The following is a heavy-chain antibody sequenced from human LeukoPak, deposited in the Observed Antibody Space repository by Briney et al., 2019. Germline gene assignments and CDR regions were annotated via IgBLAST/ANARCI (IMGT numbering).Heavy chain of an antibody. J-gene: IGHJ4*02. V-gene: IGHV3-23*01. CDR1: GFTFTSYA. CDR2: ITGRGGDT. D-gene: IGHD2-15*01. CDR3: AKAPAGYCSGAICYPFDY. Sequence: PGGSLRLSCAASGFTFTSYAMRWVRQAPGKGLEWVSGITGRGGDTYHADAVKGRFTISRDNSKRTLYLQMNSLRAEDTAVYYCAKAPAGYCSGAICYPFDYWGQGTLVSVSS.